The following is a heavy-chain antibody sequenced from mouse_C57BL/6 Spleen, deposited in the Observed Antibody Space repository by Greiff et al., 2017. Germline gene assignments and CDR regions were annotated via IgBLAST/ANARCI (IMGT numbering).Heavy chain of an antibody. CDR1: GFNIKDDY. CDR2: IDPENGDT. V-gene: IGHV14-4*01. J-gene: IGHJ1*03. CDR3: TLYGSRYFDV. Sequence: EVQLQQSGAELVRPGASVKLSCTASGFNIKDDYMHWVKQRPEQGLEWIGWIDPENGDTEYASKFQGKATITADTSSNTAYLQLSSLTSEDTAVYYCTLYGSRYFDVWGTGTTVTVSS. D-gene: IGHD1-1*01.